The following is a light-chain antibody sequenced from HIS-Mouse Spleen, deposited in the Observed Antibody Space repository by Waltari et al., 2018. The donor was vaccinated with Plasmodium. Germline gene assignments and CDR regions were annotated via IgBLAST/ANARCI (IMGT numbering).Light chain of an antibody. V-gene: IGKV1-13*02. J-gene: IGKJ2*01. Sequence: AIQLTQSPSSLSASVGDRVTITCRASQGISSDLAWYQQKPGKAPKLLIYDASSLESGVPSRFSGSGSGTDFTLTISSLQPEDFATYYCQQFNSYPTFGQGTKLEIK. CDR3: QQFNSYPT. CDR2: DAS. CDR1: QGISSD.